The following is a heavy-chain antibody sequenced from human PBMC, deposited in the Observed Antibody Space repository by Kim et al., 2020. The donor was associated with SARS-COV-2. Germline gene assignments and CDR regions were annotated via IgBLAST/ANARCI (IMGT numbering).Heavy chain of an antibody. V-gene: IGHV1-2*02. Sequence: AKKVKGRVTMTRETSISTAYMELSRLRSDDTAVYYCARDLGYSSYYGMDVWGQGTTVTVSS. J-gene: IGHJ6*02. CDR3: ARDLGYSSYYGMDV. D-gene: IGHD5-18*01.